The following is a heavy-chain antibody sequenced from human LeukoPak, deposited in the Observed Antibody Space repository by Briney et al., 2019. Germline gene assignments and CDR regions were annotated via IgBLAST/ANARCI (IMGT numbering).Heavy chain of an antibody. Sequence: WETLTLTCAVYGGSFSGYYWSWIRQPPGKGLEWIGEITHSGSTNYNPSLKSRVTISVDTPKKQSSLTLSTLTAADTAVYECARGERGRTYGSGIRGVDFWCRGKLITVS. CDR3: ARGERGRTYGSGIRGVDF. D-gene: IGHD3-10*01. CDR1: GGSFSGYY. J-gene: IGHJ4*02. V-gene: IGHV4-34*01. CDR2: ITHSGST.